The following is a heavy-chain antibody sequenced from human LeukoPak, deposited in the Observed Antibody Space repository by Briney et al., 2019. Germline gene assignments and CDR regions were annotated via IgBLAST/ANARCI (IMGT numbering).Heavy chain of an antibody. J-gene: IGHJ4*02. CDR1: GFTFSSYA. CDR2: ISGSGDNT. V-gene: IGHV3-23*01. Sequence: GGSLRLSCAASGFTFSSYAMSWVRQVPGKGLEWVSVISGSGDNTYYADSVKGRFTISRDNSKNMLYLQMNSLRAEDTAVYYCAKWKYSNSGIDDYWGQGALVTVSS. CDR3: AKWKYSNSGIDDY. D-gene: IGHD6-6*01.